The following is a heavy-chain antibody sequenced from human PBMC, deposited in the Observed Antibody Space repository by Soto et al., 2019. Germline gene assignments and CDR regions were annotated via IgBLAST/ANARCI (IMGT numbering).Heavy chain of an antibody. V-gene: IGHV4-59*08. CDR1: GGSISSYY. D-gene: IGHD3-9*01. Sequence: PSETLSLTCSASGGSISSYYWSWIRQPPGKGLEWIGYIYYSVSNNYNPSLKSRVTISVDTSKNQFSLKLSSVTAADTAVYYCARHSPPMYDILTGTTLDPYYGMDVWGQGTTVTVSS. J-gene: IGHJ6*02. CDR3: ARHSPPMYDILTGTTLDPYYGMDV. CDR2: IYYSVSN.